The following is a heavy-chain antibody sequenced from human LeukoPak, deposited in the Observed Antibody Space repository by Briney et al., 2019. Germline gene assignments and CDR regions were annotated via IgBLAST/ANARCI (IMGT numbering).Heavy chain of an antibody. J-gene: IGHJ4*02. Sequence: GGSLRLSCAASGFTFDDYAMHWVRQTPGKGLEWVSGISWNSGSIGYADSVKGRFTISRDNAKNSLYLQMNSLRAEDTAVYYCASPLYDFWSGYHRSRDYWGQGTLVPVSS. D-gene: IGHD3-3*01. CDR2: ISWNSGSI. V-gene: IGHV3-9*01. CDR3: ASPLYDFWSGYHRSRDY. CDR1: GFTFDDYA.